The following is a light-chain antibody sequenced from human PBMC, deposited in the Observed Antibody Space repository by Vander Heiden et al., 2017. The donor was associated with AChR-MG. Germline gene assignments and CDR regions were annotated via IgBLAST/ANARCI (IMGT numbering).Light chain of an antibody. CDR1: QSVSSN. CDR3: QQYNNWPPLT. Sequence: EIVMTQSPATLSVSPGERATLSCRASQSVSSNLAWYQQKPGQAARLLIYGASTKAKGIPARFSGSGSGTEFTLTISSLQSEDFAVYYCQQYNNWPPLTFGGGTKVEIK. V-gene: IGKV3-15*01. CDR2: GAS. J-gene: IGKJ4*01.